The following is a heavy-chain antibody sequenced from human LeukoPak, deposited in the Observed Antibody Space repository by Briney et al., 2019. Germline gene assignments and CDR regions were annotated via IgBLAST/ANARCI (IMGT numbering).Heavy chain of an antibody. Sequence: ASVKVSCKASGGTFSSYAISWVRQAPGQGLEWMGGFDPEDGETIYAQKFQGRVTMTEDTSTDTAYMELSSLRSEDTAVYYCATSPPLGYCSGGSCYSDSSLFDYWGQGTLVTVSS. D-gene: IGHD2-15*01. CDR2: FDPEDGET. J-gene: IGHJ4*02. V-gene: IGHV1-24*01. CDR1: GGTFSSYA. CDR3: ATSPPLGYCSGGSCYSDSSLFDY.